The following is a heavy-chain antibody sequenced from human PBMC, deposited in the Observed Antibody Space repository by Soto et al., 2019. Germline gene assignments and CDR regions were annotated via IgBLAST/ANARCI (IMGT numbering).Heavy chain of an antibody. CDR1: GFTFSSYS. Sequence: GGSLRLSCAASGFTFSSYSMNWVRQAPGKGLEWVSSISSSSSYIYYADSVKGRFTISRDDAKNSLYLQMNSLRAEDTAVYYCAREMGYYGSGYYYYYGMDVWGHGTTVTVS. D-gene: IGHD3-10*01. V-gene: IGHV3-21*01. CDR2: ISSSSSYI. J-gene: IGHJ6*02. CDR3: AREMGYYGSGYYYYYGMDV.